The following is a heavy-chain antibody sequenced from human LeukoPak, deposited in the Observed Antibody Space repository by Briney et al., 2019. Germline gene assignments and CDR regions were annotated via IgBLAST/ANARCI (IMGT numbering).Heavy chain of an antibody. CDR1: GESFSGFY. CDR3: AGLRLSRYYHDAMDV. CDR2: IDHSGST. V-gene: IGHV4-34*01. J-gene: IGHJ6*02. Sequence: SETLSLTCAVYGESFSGFYWSWIRQPPGKGLEWIGEIDHSGSTNYNPSLKSRVTISVDTSKNQVSLRLTSVTAADMAVYYCAGLRLSRYYHDAMDVWGQGTTVTVSS. D-gene: IGHD3-16*01.